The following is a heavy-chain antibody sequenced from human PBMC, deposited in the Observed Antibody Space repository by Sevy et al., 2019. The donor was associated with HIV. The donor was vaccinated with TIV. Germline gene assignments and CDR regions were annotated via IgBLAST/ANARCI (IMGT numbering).Heavy chain of an antibody. J-gene: IGHJ6*02. V-gene: IGHV4-59*01. Sequence: SETLSLTCTVSGGSISSYYWSWIRQPPGKGLEWIGYIYYSGSTNYNPSLKSRVTISVDTSKNQFSLKLSSVTAADTAVYYCAREGGYCSGRSCYGHRYYYYYGMDVWGQGTTVTVSS. CDR2: IYYSGST. CDR1: GGSISSYY. CDR3: AREGGYCSGRSCYGHRYYYYYGMDV. D-gene: IGHD2-15*01.